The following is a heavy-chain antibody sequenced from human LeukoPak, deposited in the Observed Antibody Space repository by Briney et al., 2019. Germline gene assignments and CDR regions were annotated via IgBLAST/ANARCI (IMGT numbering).Heavy chain of an antibody. V-gene: IGHV4-4*07. CDR1: GDSISGYY. D-gene: IGHD3-3*01. Sequence: KPSETLSLTCNVSGDSISGYYWSWIRQPAGKGLEWIGRIYTSGSTNYNPSLKSRVTMPVDTSKNQFSLKLSSVTAADTAVYYCARDSPIFGVVITFDYWGQGTLVTVSS. J-gene: IGHJ4*02. CDR2: IYTSGST. CDR3: ARDSPIFGVVITFDY.